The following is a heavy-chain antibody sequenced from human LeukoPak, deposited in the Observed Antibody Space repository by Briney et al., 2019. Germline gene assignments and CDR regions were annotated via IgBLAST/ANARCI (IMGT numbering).Heavy chain of an antibody. D-gene: IGHD4/OR15-4a*01. Sequence: PGGSLRLSCAASGFTFSSYEMNWVRQAPGKGLEWVSYISSSGSTIYYADSVKGRFTISRDNAKNSLYLQMNRRRAEDTAAYYCASQDYRYYFDYWGQGTLVTVSS. CDR1: GFTFSSYE. J-gene: IGHJ4*02. CDR3: ASQDYRYYFDY. CDR2: ISSSGSTI. V-gene: IGHV3-48*03.